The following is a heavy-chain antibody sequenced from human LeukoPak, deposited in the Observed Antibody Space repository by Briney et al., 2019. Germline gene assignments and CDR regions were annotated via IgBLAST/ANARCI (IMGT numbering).Heavy chain of an antibody. Sequence: KPSETLSLTCTVSSGSISTSNYYWGWVRQPPGKALEWIGNIFYSGSTYYSPSLKSRVTISVDTSKNQFSLKLSSVTAADTAVYYCARATRYCSSTSCRGFFDYWGQGTLVTVSS. CDR1: SGSISTSNYY. CDR3: ARATRYCSSTSCRGFFDY. D-gene: IGHD2-2*01. J-gene: IGHJ4*02. CDR2: IFYSGST. V-gene: IGHV4-39*07.